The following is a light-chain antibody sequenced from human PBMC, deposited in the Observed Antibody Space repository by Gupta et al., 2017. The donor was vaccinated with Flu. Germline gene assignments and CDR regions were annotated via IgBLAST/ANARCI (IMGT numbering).Light chain of an antibody. J-gene: IGKJ5*01. CDR2: GTS. V-gene: IGKV3-15*01. CDR1: HSVKNN. CDR3: HQYNNGPPIT. Sequence: EVVLTQSPAFLSVSPGETATLSCRASHSVKNNLAWYQQRPGQAPRLLIYGTSTRATAIPARFSGSGSGTEFTLTISSLQSEDFAVYFCHQYNNGPPITFGQGTRLESK.